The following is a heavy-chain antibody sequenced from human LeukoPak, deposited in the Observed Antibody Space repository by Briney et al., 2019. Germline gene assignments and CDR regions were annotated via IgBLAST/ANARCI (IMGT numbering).Heavy chain of an antibody. D-gene: IGHD1-14*01. CDR3: AYNRNFALDN. V-gene: IGHV4/OR15-8*01. J-gene: IGHJ4*01. CDR1: GASIASHSW. CDR2: VYHSGGA. Sequence: PSETLSLTCAVSGASIASHSWWSWVRQPPGKGLEWIGEVYHSGGANYKPSLKSRVTISVDTSRNHFSLKLTSVTAADTAVYFCAYNRNFALDNWGQGTLVTVSS.